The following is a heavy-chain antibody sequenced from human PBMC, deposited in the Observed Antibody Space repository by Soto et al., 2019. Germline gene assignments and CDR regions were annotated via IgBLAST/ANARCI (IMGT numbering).Heavy chain of an antibody. D-gene: IGHD3-9*01. J-gene: IGHJ4*02. CDR2: INHSGST. CDR1: GGSFSGYY. V-gene: IGHV4-34*01. Sequence: PSETLSLTCAVYGGSFSGYYWSWIRQPPGKGLEWIGEINHSGSTNYNPSLKSRVTISVDTSKNQFSLKLSSVTAADTAVYYCARGKVVLRYFDWFDYWGQGTLVTVSS. CDR3: ARGKVVLRYFDWFDY.